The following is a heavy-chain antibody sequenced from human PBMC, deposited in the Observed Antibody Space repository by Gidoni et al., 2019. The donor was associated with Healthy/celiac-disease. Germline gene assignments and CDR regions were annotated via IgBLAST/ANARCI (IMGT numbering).Heavy chain of an antibody. V-gene: IGHV3-21*01. J-gene: IGHJ6*02. D-gene: IGHD6-6*01. CDR3: ASAPSIAALYGMDV. CDR1: GFTFSSYS. Sequence: EVQLVESGGGLVKPGGSLRLSCAASGFTFSSYSMNWVRQAPGKGLEWVSSISSSGSTIYYADSVKGRFTISRDNAKNSLYLQMNSLRAEDTAVYYCASAPSIAALYGMDVWGQGTTVTVSS. CDR2: ISSSGSTI.